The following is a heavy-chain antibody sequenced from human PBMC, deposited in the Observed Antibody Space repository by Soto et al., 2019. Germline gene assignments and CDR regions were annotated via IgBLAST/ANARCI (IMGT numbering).Heavy chain of an antibody. CDR1: GGTFSSYT. CDR2: IIPILGIA. J-gene: IGHJ4*02. V-gene: IGHV1-69*02. Sequence: SVKVSCKACGGTFSSYTISWVRQAPGQGLEWMGRIIPILGIANYAQKFQGRVTITADKSTSTAYMELSSLRSEDTAVYYCASSGRYYDSSCSGWGQGTLVSISS. D-gene: IGHD3-22*01. CDR3: ASSGRYYDSSCSG.